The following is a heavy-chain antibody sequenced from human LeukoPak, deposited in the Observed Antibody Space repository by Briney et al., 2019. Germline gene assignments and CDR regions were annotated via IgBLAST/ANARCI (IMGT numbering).Heavy chain of an antibody. J-gene: IGHJ4*02. CDR3: ASSRYGATLFHY. Sequence: GGSMRLSCAASGLTVSDHHMTWVRQAPGKGLEWVSVFFKDENTYYADSVKGRFTISRDNSMNTLFLQMNSLRAGDTAVYYCASSRYGATLFHYWGQGTLVTVSS. V-gene: IGHV3-53*01. CDR2: FFKDENT. D-gene: IGHD3-16*02. CDR1: GLTVSDHH.